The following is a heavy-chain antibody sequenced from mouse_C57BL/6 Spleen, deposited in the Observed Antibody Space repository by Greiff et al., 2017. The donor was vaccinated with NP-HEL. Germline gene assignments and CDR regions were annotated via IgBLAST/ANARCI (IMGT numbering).Heavy chain of an antibody. V-gene: IGHV1-4*01. D-gene: IGHD2-4*01. Sequence: VQLQQSGAELARPGASVKMSCKASGYTFTSYTMHWVKQRPGQGLEWIGYINPSSGYTKYNQKFKDKATLTADKSSSTAYMQLSSLTSEDSAVYYCARAAGLRQGPPYAMDYWGQGTSVTVSS. CDR1: GYTFTSYT. J-gene: IGHJ4*01. CDR2: INPSSGYT. CDR3: ARAAGLRQGPPYAMDY.